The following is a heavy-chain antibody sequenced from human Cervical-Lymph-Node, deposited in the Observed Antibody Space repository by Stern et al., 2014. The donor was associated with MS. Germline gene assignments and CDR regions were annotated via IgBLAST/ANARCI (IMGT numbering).Heavy chain of an antibody. D-gene: IGHD5-18*01. CDR2: ISGYKGNT. CDR1: GDTFGTYG. Sequence: VQLVQSGVEVKKPGASVKVSCKASGDTFGTYGVNWVRQAPGQRLEWLGWISGYKGNTNYAQRLQGRVTLTTDTSTTTAYMELRSLRSDDTAVYYCAIMGTNGIDVWGQGTTVTVSS. V-gene: IGHV1-18*01. CDR3: AIMGTNGIDV. J-gene: IGHJ6*02.